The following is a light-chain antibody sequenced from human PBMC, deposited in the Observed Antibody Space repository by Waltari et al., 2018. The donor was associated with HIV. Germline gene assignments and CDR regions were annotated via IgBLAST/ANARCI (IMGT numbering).Light chain of an antibody. CDR3: SSYTSASTLVL. V-gene: IGLV2-14*01. CDR1: SSDVGGYNY. J-gene: IGLJ2*01. CDR2: AVS. Sequence: QSALTQPASVSGSPGQSITISCTGTSSDVGGYNYVSWYQQPPDKAPKLMIYAVSNRPSGVSTRFSGSKSGNTASLNISGLRAEDEADYYCSSYTSASTLVLFGGGTKLTVL.